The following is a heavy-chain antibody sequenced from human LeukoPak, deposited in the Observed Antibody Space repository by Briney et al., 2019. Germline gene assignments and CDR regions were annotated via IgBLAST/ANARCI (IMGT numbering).Heavy chain of an antibody. V-gene: IGHV3-30-3*01. Sequence: PGRSLRLSCAASGFTFSSYAMHWVRQAPGKGLEWVAVISYEGSNKYYADSVKGRFTISRDNSKNTLYLQMNSLRAEDTAVYYCARPLQPYCSGGSCYSNWFDPWGQGTLVTVSS. J-gene: IGHJ5*02. CDR3: ARPLQPYCSGGSCYSNWFDP. D-gene: IGHD2-15*01. CDR2: ISYEGSNK. CDR1: GFTFSSYA.